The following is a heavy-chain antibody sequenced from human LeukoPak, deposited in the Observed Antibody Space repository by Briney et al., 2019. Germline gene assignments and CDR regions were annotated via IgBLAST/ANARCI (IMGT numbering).Heavy chain of an antibody. CDR1: GGSISSYY. V-gene: IGHV4-34*01. CDR2: INHSGST. Sequence: SETLSLTCTVSGGSISSYYWSWIRQPPGKGLEWIGEINHSGSTNYNPSLKSRVTISVDTSKNQFSLKLRSVTAADTAVYYCAREYSSFEYWGQGILVTVSS. D-gene: IGHD6-6*01. CDR3: AREYSSFEY. J-gene: IGHJ4*02.